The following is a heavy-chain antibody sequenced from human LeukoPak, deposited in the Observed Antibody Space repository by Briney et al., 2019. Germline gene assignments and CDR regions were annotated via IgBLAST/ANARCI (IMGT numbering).Heavy chain of an antibody. V-gene: IGHV3-53*01. Sequence: PGGSLRLSCAASGFTVSSNYMSWVRQAPRKGLEWVSVIYSGGSTYYAGSVKGRFTISRDNSKNTLYLQMNSLRAEDTAVYYCAVFGVVITHLDYWGQGTLVTVSS. D-gene: IGHD3-3*01. CDR2: IYSGGST. CDR3: AVFGVVITHLDY. J-gene: IGHJ4*02. CDR1: GFTVSSNY.